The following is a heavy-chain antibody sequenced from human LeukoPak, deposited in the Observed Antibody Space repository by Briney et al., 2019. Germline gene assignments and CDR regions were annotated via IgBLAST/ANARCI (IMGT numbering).Heavy chain of an antibody. J-gene: IGHJ4*02. CDR3: AREEAASVDGDSYRGVY. D-gene: IGHD4-17*01. CDR2: IYYSGST. V-gene: IGHV4-31*03. CDR1: GGSISSGDYY. Sequence: SETLSLTCTVSGGSISSGDYYWSWIRQHPGKGLEWIGYIYYSGSTYYNPSLKSRVTISVDTSKNQFSLKLSSVTAADTAVYYCAREEAASVDGDSYRGVYWGQGTLVTVSS.